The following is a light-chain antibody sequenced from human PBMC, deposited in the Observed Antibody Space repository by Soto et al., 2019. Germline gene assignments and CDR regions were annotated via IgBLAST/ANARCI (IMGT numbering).Light chain of an antibody. CDR1: QTIRSNY. Sequence: ETVLTQSPGTLSLSPGERATLSCRACQTIRSNYLAWYRQTPGQAPRLLIDGASNRATGIADRFSGSGSGTDFTLIISRLEPEDFALYYCQQYGSSPWTFGQGTKVEIK. CDR2: GAS. V-gene: IGKV3-20*01. J-gene: IGKJ1*01. CDR3: QQYGSSPWT.